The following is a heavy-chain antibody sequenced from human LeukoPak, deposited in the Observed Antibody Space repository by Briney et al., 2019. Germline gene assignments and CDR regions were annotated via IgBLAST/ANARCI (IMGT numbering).Heavy chain of an antibody. D-gene: IGHD3-22*01. Sequence: GGSLRLSCAASGFTFSSYWMSWVRQAPGKGLEWVSGISGSGTRTSYADSVRGRFTISRDNSKNTLYLQMNGLRAEDTAVYYCAKHRNYYYETSGYYGYWGQGTLVTVSS. CDR2: ISGSGTRT. V-gene: IGHV3-23*01. CDR3: AKHRNYYYETSGYYGY. CDR1: GFTFSSYW. J-gene: IGHJ4*02.